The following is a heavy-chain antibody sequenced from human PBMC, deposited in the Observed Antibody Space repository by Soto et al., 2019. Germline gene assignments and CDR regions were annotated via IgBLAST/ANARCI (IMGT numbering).Heavy chain of an antibody. CDR1: GFTFSSYW. J-gene: IGHJ5*02. D-gene: IGHD3-22*01. CDR2: INSDGSST. CDR3: ARDPLYDSSGYYFNWFDP. Sequence: GGSLRLSCAASGFTFSSYWMHCVRQAPGKGLVWVSRINSDGSSTSYADSVKGRFTISRDNAKNTLYLQMNSLRAEDTAVYYCARDPLYDSSGYYFNWFDPWGQGTLVTVSS. V-gene: IGHV3-74*01.